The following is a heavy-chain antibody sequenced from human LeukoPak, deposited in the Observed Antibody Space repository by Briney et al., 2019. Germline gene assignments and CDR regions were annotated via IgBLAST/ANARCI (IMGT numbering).Heavy chain of an antibody. J-gene: IGHJ5*02. CDR1: GFNFSDYY. CDR2: ITGSGRTI. V-gene: IGHV3-11*04. D-gene: IGHD1-7*01. Sequence: GGSLRLSCAASGFNFSDYYMSWIRQAPGKGLEWVSYITGSGRTIYYADSVKGRFTISRDNAKNSLYLQMNSLRAEDTAVYYCARGATDTTRWFDPWGQGTLVTVSS. CDR3: ARGATDTTRWFDP.